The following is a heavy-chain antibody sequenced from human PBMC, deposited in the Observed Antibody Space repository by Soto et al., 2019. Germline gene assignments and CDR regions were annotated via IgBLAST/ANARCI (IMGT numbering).Heavy chain of an antibody. CDR2: ISGSGGST. D-gene: IGHD3-22*01. CDR3: AKDRPTPTRFRNYYDSSGEDAFDI. J-gene: IGHJ3*02. Sequence: GGSLRLSCAASGFTFSSYAMSWVRQAPGKGLEWVSAISGSGGSTYYADSVKGRFTISRDNSKNTLYLQMNSLRAEDTAVYYCAKDRPTPTRFRNYYDSSGEDAFDIWGQGTMVTVSS. CDR1: GFTFSSYA. V-gene: IGHV3-23*01.